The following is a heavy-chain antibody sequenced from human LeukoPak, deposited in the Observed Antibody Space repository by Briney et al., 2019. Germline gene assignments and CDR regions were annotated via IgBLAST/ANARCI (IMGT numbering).Heavy chain of an antibody. CDR2: ISGRGGST. D-gene: IGHD3-22*01. Sequence: QPGGSLRLSCAASGFTFSSYSMSWVRQAPGKGLEWVSAISGRGGSTYYADSVKGRFTFSRDNSKNTLYLQMNSLRAEDTAVYFCAKESHDDSSGYFDYWGQGTLVTVSS. V-gene: IGHV3-23*01. J-gene: IGHJ4*02. CDR3: AKESHDDSSGYFDY. CDR1: GFTFSSYS.